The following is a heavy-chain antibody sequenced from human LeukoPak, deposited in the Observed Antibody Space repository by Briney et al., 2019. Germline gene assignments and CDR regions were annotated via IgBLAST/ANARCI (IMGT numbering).Heavy chain of an antibody. CDR2: INHSGST. Sequence: PSETLSLTCAVYGGSFSGYYWSWIRQPPGKGLEWIGEINHSGSTNYNPSLKSRVTISVDTSKNQFSLKLSSVTAADTAVYYCARDFRYSSGWYGLDYWGQGTLVTVSS. CDR3: ARDFRYSSGWYGLDY. J-gene: IGHJ4*02. V-gene: IGHV4-34*01. CDR1: GGSFSGYY. D-gene: IGHD6-19*01.